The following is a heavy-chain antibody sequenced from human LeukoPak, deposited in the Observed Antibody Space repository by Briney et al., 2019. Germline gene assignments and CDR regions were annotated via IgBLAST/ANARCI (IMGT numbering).Heavy chain of an antibody. CDR3: ARGGYYDSSGYYYKRHLDY. V-gene: IGHV4-4*07. Sequence: SETLSLTCTVSGGSISSYYWSWIRQPAGKGLEWIGRIYTSGSTNYNPSLESRVTMSVDTSKNQFSLKLSSVTAADTAVYYCARGGYYDSSGYYYKRHLDYWGQGTLVTVSS. CDR2: IYTSGST. D-gene: IGHD3-22*01. CDR1: GGSISSYY. J-gene: IGHJ4*02.